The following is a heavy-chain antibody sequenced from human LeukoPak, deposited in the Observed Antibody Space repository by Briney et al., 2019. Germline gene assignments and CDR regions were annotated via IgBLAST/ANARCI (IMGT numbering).Heavy chain of an antibody. V-gene: IGHV3-30*04. CDR3: ARDQGATLVRGVTPYLDY. CDR2: ISYDGSDE. J-gene: IGHJ4*02. D-gene: IGHD3-10*01. CDR1: GFTFSSYA. Sequence: PGKSLRLSCEASGFTFSSYAMHWVRQAPGKGLEWVSIISYDGSDEKSADSVKGRFTISRDNAKNMVFLQMNSLRPEGTAVYYCARDQGATLVRGVTPYLDYWGQGTLVSVSS.